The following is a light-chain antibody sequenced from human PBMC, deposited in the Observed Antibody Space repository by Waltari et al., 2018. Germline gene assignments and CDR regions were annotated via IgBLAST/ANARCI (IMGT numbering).Light chain of an antibody. J-gene: IGLJ7*01. V-gene: IGLV2-23*02. CDR1: SSDVGGYDY. CDR2: DVS. CDR3: CSYAGSSTSAV. Sequence: QSALTQPASVSGSPGQSITISCTGTSSDVGGYDYVSWYQQHPGKAPKLMIYDVSKRPSGVSNRCSGSKSGNTASLTIAGLRTEDEADYYCCSYAGSSTSAVFGGGTQLTVL.